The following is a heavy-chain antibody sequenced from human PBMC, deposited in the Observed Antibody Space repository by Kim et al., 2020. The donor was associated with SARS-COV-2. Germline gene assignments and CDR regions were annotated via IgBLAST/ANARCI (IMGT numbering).Heavy chain of an antibody. J-gene: IGHJ4*02. CDR3: AKGDVVVVATTLGY. D-gene: IGHD2-15*01. V-gene: IGHV3-33*06. Sequence: ADSVKGRFTLSRDNSKNTLYLERNSLRAEDTAVYYWAKGDVVVVATTLGYWGQGTLVTVSS.